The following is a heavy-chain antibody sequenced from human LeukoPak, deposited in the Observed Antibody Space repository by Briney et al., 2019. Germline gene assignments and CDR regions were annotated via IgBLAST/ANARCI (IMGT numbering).Heavy chain of an antibody. CDR1: GFPFSSYS. Sequence: GSLPLSCAASGFPFSSYSMNWVRQAPGKGLEWVSAISGSGGSTYYADSVKGRFTISRDNSKNTLYLQMNSLRAEDTAVYYCAKDLSTMIVVAIMDVWGQGTTVTVSS. D-gene: IGHD3-22*01. CDR3: AKDLSTMIVVAIMDV. J-gene: IGHJ6*02. V-gene: IGHV3-23*01. CDR2: ISGSGGST.